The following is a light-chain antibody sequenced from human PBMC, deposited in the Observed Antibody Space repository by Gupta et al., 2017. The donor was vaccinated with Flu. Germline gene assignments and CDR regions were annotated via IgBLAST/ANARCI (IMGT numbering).Light chain of an antibody. Sequence: DIVMTQSPLSLPVTPGEPASISCRSSQSLLHSNGYNYLNWYLQKPGQSPQLLIYLGSNRASGVPDRFSGSGSGTDLTLKISRVEAEDLGVYYCMQALQTPLTLGGGTKVEIK. CDR3: MQALQTPLT. V-gene: IGKV2-28*01. J-gene: IGKJ4*01. CDR2: LGS. CDR1: QSLLHSNGYNY.